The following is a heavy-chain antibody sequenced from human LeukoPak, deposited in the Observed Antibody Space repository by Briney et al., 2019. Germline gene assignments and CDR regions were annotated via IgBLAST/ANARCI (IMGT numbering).Heavy chain of an antibody. V-gene: IGHV1-46*01. CDR3: ARVGRAAAVLNWFDP. J-gene: IGHJ5*02. D-gene: IGHD6-13*01. CDR1: GYIFTAHY. CDR2: INPSGSST. Sequence: ASAKVSCKASGYIFTAHYLHWVRQAPGQGLEWMGLINPSGSSTLYAQKLQGRVTMTRDTSTNTDYMELSSLRSEDTAVYYCARVGRAAAVLNWFDPWGQGTLVTVSS.